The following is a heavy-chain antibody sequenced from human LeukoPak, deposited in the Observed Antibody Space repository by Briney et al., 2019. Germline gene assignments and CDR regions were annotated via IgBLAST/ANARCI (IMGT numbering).Heavy chain of an antibody. D-gene: IGHD3-22*01. Sequence: SETLSLTCTVSGDSISSYYWTWIRQPPGKGLEWIGYIYYSGSTNYNPSLKSRITISIDTSKNQFSLRLSSVTAADTAVYYCARARLDSSGRFDYWGQGTLVTVSS. CDR3: ARARLDSSGRFDY. J-gene: IGHJ4*02. V-gene: IGHV4-59*01. CDR2: IYYSGST. CDR1: GDSISSYY.